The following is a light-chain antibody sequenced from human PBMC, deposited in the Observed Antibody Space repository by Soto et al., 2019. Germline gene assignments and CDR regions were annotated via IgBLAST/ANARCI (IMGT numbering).Light chain of an antibody. Sequence: EILLTQSPGTLSLSPGERATLSCGASQSVSRSYLAWYKQKPGQAPRLLIYGASSRATGIPDRFSGSGSGTEFTLTISRMEPEDFAVYYCQQYGSSPTFGQGTKVDIK. CDR1: QSVSRSY. CDR3: QQYGSSPT. J-gene: IGKJ1*01. CDR2: GAS. V-gene: IGKV3-20*01.